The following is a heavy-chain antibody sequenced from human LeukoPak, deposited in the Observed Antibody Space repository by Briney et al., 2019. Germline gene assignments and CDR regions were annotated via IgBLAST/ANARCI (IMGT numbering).Heavy chain of an antibody. Sequence: GGSLRLSCAASGFTFSSYGMHWVRQAPGKGLEWVAFIRYDGSNKYYADSVKGRFTISRDNSKNTLYLQMNSLRAEDTAVYYCAKDHGMVRGAFDYWGQGTLVTVSS. CDR2: IRYDGSNK. D-gene: IGHD3-10*01. CDR3: AKDHGMVRGAFDY. V-gene: IGHV3-30*02. CDR1: GFTFSSYG. J-gene: IGHJ4*02.